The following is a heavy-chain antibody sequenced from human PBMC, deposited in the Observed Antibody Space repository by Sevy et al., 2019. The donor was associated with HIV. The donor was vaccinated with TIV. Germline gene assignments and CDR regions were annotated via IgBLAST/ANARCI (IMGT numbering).Heavy chain of an antibody. CDR1: GFIFSDYA. D-gene: IGHD2-2*01. J-gene: IGHJ6*02. CDR2: INGKGRST. CDR3: AKSINSGGGAVPAANYYYYGMDV. Sequence: GGSLRLSCAASGFIFSDYAMNWVRQTPGKGLEWVSSINGKGRSTHYADSVEGRFTISRDNSKNTLYLQINSLRAEDTAVYYCAKSINSGGGAVPAANYYYYGMDVWGQGTTVTVSS. V-gene: IGHV3-23*01.